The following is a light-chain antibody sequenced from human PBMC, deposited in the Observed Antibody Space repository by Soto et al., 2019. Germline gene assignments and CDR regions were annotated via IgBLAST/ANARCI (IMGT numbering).Light chain of an antibody. CDR3: QQYKNWPPLT. CDR2: GAF. V-gene: IGKV3-15*01. CDR1: QSVTYN. J-gene: IGKJ4*01. Sequence: EIVMTQSPATLSVSPGETATLSCRASQSVTYNLAWYQQKPGQGPRLLIYGAFTRATGIPARFSGSGSGTEFTLTITSLQSEDFAVYDWQQYKNWPPLTFGGGTKVEIK.